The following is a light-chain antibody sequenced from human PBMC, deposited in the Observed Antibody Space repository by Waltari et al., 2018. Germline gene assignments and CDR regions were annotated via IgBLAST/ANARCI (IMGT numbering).Light chain of an antibody. CDR1: QGINSY. V-gene: IGKV1-9*01. CDR3: QRRLT. Sequence: DIQLTQSPSFLSASVGDRVTITCRASQGINSYLSWYQQKPGKAPKLLIYGASTLQSGIPSRFSGIGSGTEFTLTISSLQPEDVAAYYDQRRLTFGGGTKV. J-gene: IGKJ4*01. CDR2: GAS.